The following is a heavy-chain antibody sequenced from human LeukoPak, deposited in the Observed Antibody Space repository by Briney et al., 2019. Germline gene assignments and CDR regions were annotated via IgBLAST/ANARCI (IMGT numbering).Heavy chain of an antibody. J-gene: IGHJ3*02. CDR2: ISYDGSNK. V-gene: IGHV3-30*03. Sequence: PGRSLRLSCAASGFTFSSYGMHWVRQAPGKGLEWVAVISYDGSNKYYADSVKGRFTISRDNSKNTLYLQMNSLRAEDTAVYYCGGRGHGDPERLFDIWGQGTMDTVSS. CDR3: GGRGHGDPERLFDI. D-gene: IGHD4-17*01. CDR1: GFTFSSYG.